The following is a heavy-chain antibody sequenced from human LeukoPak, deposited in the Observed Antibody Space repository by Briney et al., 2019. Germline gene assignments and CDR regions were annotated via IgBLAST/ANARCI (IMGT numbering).Heavy chain of an antibody. D-gene: IGHD2-15*01. CDR3: ARTILYCSGGSCYSAFDI. V-gene: IGHV1-2*02. CDR2: INPNSGGT. CDR1: RYTFTGYY. Sequence: ASVKVSCKASRYTFTGYYMHWVRQAPGQGLEWMGWINPNSGGTNYAQKFQGRVTMTRDTSISTAYMELSRLRADDTAVYYCARTILYCSGGSCYSAFDIWGQGTMVTVSS. J-gene: IGHJ3*02.